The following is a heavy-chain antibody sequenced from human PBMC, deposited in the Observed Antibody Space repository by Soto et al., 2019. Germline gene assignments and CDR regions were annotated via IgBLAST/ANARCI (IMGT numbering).Heavy chain of an antibody. D-gene: IGHD3-16*01. CDR3: AHKGGGDRILDY. CDR1: GFSLSTSGVG. CDR2: IYWDDAK. Sequence: QITLKESGPTLVKPTQTLTLTCTFSGFSLSTSGVGVGWIRQPPGKALEWVALIYWDDAKEYSPSLKSRLTIPKDTPKNQVDLTMPNWDPVDTATYYCAHKGGGDRILDYWGQGTLVTVSS. V-gene: IGHV2-5*02. J-gene: IGHJ4*02.